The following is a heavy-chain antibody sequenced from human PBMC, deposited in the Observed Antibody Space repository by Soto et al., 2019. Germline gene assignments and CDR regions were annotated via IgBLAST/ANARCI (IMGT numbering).Heavy chain of an antibody. V-gene: IGHV3-23*01. CDR1: GFSLDRYA. Sequence: GGSLRLSCAASGFSLDRYAMTWVRQAPGKGLEWVSVIDYSGATTFYANSVKGRFTISRDNSQNTVYLQMTSLRAEDTAVYYCANSAYCTGTSCPFDFWGQGTLVTVSS. CDR3: ANSAYCTGTSCPFDF. CDR2: IDYSGATT. J-gene: IGHJ4*02. D-gene: IGHD2-2*01.